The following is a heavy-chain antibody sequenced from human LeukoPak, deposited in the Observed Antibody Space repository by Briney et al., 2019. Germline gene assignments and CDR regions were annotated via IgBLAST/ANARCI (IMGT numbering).Heavy chain of an antibody. CDR2: MNPNNGYI. Sequence: GASVKVSCKASGYTFTSNDINWVRQATGQGLEWMGWMNPNNGYIGYAQKFQDRVTITRNTSISTVYMELSSLRSDDTAVYFCARVGVEAAAYTGEGGYNWFDSWGQGTLVTVSS. V-gene: IGHV1-8*03. J-gene: IGHJ5*01. CDR1: GYTFTSND. CDR3: ARVGVEAAAYTGEGGYNWFDS. D-gene: IGHD6-13*01.